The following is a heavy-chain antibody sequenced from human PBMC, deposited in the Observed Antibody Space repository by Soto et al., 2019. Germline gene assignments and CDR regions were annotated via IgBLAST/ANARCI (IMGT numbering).Heavy chain of an antibody. J-gene: IGHJ4*02. V-gene: IGHV3-7*01. CDR1: GFTFSSYW. Sequence: GSLRLSCAASGFTFSSYWMSWVRQAPGKGLERVANINQDGSAIYYVDSVKGRFTISRDNDKNSLYLQMNSLRADDTAVYYCARDWHLDYWGQGTLVTVSS. CDR2: INQDGSAI. CDR3: ARDWHLDY.